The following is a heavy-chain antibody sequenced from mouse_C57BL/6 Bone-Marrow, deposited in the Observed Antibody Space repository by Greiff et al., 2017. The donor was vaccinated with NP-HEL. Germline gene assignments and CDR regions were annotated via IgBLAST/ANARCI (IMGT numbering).Heavy chain of an antibody. CDR1: GYTFTSYW. CDR3: AREGFAY. CDR2: IDPSDSYT. Sequence: QVQLQQPGAELVRPGTSVKLSCKASGYTFTSYWMHWVKQRPGQGLEWIGVIDPSDSYTNYNQKFKGKATLTVDTSSSTAYMQLSSLTSEDSAVYYCAREGFAYWGKGTLVTVSA. J-gene: IGHJ3*01. V-gene: IGHV1-59*01.